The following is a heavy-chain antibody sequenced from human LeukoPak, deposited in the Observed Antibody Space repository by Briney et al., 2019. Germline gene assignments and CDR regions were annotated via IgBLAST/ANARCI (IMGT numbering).Heavy chain of an antibody. V-gene: IGHV4-61*08. J-gene: IGHJ4*02. D-gene: IGHD3-22*01. Sequence: SETLSLTCTVSGGSISSGGYYWSWIRQHPGKGLEWIGYIYYSGSTNYNPSLKSRVTISVDTSKNQFSLKLSSVTAADTAVYYCAREVPSRYYDSSGYLYYFDYWGQGTLVTVSS. CDR1: GGSISSGGYY. CDR3: AREVPSRYYDSSGYLYYFDY. CDR2: IYYSGST.